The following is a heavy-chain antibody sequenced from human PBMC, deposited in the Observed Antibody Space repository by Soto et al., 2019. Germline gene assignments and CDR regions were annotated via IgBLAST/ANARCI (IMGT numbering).Heavy chain of an antibody. CDR2: IIPIFGTA. Sequence: QVQLVQSGAEVKKPGSSVKVSCKASGGTFSSYAISWVRQAPGQGLEWMGGIIPIFGTANYAHKFQGRVTITADKSTSTAYMELSSLRSEDTAVYYCARDLELGVGATRAGNWFDPWGQGTLVTVSS. CDR3: ARDLELGVGATRAGNWFDP. J-gene: IGHJ5*02. CDR1: GGTFSSYA. D-gene: IGHD1-26*01. V-gene: IGHV1-69*06.